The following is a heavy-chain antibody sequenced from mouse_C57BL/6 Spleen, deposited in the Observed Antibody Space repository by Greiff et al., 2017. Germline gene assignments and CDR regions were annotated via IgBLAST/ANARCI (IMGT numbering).Heavy chain of an antibody. CDR2: IDPKSGGT. J-gene: IGHJ4*01. D-gene: IGHD1-1*01. Sequence: QVQLQQPGAELVKPGASVKLSCKASGYTFTSYWMHWVKQRPGRGLEWIGRIDPKSGGTKYNEKFKSKATLTVDKPSSTAYMQLSSLTSEDSAVYYCAREMNYYGSSPLLAMDYWGQGTSVTVSS. V-gene: IGHV1-72*01. CDR1: GYTFTSYW. CDR3: AREMNYYGSSPLLAMDY.